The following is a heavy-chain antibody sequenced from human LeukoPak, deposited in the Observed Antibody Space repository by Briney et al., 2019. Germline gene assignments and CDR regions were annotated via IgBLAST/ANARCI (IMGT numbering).Heavy chain of an antibody. Sequence: GASVKVSCKASGGTFSSYAISWVRQAPGEGLEWMGRIIPILGIANYAQKFQGRVTITADKSTSTAYMELSSLRAEDTAVYYCARGPWGPGYYYGMDVWGQGTTVTVSS. CDR3: ARGPWGPGYYYGMDV. J-gene: IGHJ6*02. CDR1: GGTFSSYA. V-gene: IGHV1-69*04. D-gene: IGHD3-10*01. CDR2: IIPILGIA.